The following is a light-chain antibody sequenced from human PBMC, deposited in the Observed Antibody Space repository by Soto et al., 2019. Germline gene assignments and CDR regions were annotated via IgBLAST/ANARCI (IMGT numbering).Light chain of an antibody. J-gene: IGKJ3*01. CDR2: AAS. CDR1: QGISSY. Sequence: AIRMTQSPSSFSASTGDRVTITCRASQGISSYLAWYQQKPGKAPKLLIYAASTLQSGVPSRFSGSGSGTDFTLTISCLQSEDVATYYCRQYYSYPFTFGPGTKVDIK. V-gene: IGKV1-8*01. CDR3: RQYYSYPFT.